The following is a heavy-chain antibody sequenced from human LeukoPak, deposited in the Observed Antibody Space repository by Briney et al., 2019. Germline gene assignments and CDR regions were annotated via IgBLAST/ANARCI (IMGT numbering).Heavy chain of an antibody. J-gene: IGHJ4*02. CDR2: ICGSSSST. Sequence: GGSLRLSCTASGYTFNSYAMNWVRQAPGKGLEWVSVICGSSSSTYYVDSVKGRFTISRDNSKNTLYLQMNSLRAEDTAIYYCAKGSGGSCHSATDYWGQGTLVTVSS. V-gene: IGHV3-23*01. D-gene: IGHD2-15*01. CDR1: GYTFNSYA. CDR3: AKGSGGSCHSATDY.